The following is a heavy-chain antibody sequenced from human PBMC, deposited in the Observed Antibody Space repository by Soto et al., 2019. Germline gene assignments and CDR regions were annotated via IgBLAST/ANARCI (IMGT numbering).Heavy chain of an antibody. CDR3: ARSSDCGGDCYYYYYGMDV. D-gene: IGHD2-21*02. CDR2: INPSGGST. J-gene: IGHJ6*02. CDR1: GGTFSTYA. Sequence: GASVQVSCKASGGTFSTYAISWVRQAHGQGLEWMGIINPSGGSTSYAQKFQGRVTMTRDTSTSTVYMELSSLRSEDTAVYYCARSSDCGGDCYYYYYGMDVWGQGTTVTVSS. V-gene: IGHV1-46*03.